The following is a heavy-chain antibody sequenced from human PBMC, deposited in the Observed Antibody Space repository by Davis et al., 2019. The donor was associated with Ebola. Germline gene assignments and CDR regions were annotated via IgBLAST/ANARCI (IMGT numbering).Heavy chain of an antibody. CDR1: GGSISSGGYS. Sequence: SETLSLTCAVSGGSISSGGYSWSWIRQPPGKGLEWIGYIYHSGSTYYNPSLKSRVTISVDRSKNQFSLKLSSVTAADTAVYYCARGPSIRGMDVWGQGTTVTVSS. CDR2: IYHSGST. J-gene: IGHJ6*02. V-gene: IGHV4-30-2*01. CDR3: ARGPSIRGMDV. D-gene: IGHD3-9*01.